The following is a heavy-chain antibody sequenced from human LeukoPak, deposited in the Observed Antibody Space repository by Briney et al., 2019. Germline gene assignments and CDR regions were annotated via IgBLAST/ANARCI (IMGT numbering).Heavy chain of an antibody. Sequence: SETLSLTCSVSGGXISSYYWSWIRQPPGKELEWIGGIYYSGSTNYNPSLKSRVTISVDTSKNQFSRRLNSVTAADTAVYYCARRIAVPGSYYFDYWSQGTLVTVSS. CDR2: IYYSGST. J-gene: IGHJ4*02. CDR1: GGXISSYY. D-gene: IGHD6-13*01. V-gene: IGHV4-59*08. CDR3: ARRIAVPGSYYFDY.